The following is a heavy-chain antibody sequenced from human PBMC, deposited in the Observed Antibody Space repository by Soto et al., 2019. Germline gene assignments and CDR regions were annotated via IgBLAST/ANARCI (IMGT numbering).Heavy chain of an antibody. J-gene: IGHJ5*02. CDR3: ARARQSYDSEFDP. Sequence: QVQLQESGPGLVKPSQTLSLTCTVSGASISSGAYYWSWIRQHPGKGLEWIGYISYSGSTYYNPSLKSRLTISGDTSENQFSLKLTSVTAADTAMYYCARARQSYDSEFDPWGQGTLVTVSS. D-gene: IGHD3-22*01. CDR1: GASISSGAYY. CDR2: ISYSGST. V-gene: IGHV4-31*03.